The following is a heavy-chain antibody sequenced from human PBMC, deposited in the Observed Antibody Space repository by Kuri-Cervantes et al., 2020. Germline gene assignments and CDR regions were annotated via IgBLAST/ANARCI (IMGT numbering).Heavy chain of an antibody. J-gene: IGHJ3*02. D-gene: IGHD2-15*01. CDR2: IKRDGSGT. V-gene: IGHV3-74*03. Sequence: GESLKISCAASGFTYSDHYMNWVRQAPGKGLEWVARIKRDGSGTAYVDSVKDRFTISRDNAKNTLYLQMNSLRGEDTAVYYCARGGCSGGSCYSGAFDIWGQGTMVTVSS. CDR1: GFTYSDHY. CDR3: ARGGCSGGSCYSGAFDI.